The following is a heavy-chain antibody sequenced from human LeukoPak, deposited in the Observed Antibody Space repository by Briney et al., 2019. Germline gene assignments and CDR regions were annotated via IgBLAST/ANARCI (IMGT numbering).Heavy chain of an antibody. Sequence: SETLSLTCAVSDDSIRSSAYYRGWIRQPPGKGLEWIGSIYYSGSTYYNPSLKSRDTISIDTSKNQFSLKLSSVTAADTAVYYCASEPYGSGSFLGAFDIWGQGTMVTVSS. J-gene: IGHJ3*02. CDR2: IYYSGST. D-gene: IGHD3-10*01. V-gene: IGHV4-39*01. CDR1: DDSIRSSAYY. CDR3: ASEPYGSGSFLGAFDI.